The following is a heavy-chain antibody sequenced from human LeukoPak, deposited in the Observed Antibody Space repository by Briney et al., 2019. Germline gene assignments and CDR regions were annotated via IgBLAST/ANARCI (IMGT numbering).Heavy chain of an antibody. Sequence: GGSLRLSCAASGFTFSNYGMHWVRQAPGKGLEWVAVISYDGSNKYYVDSVKGRLTISRDNSKNTLYLQMNSVRAEDTAVYYCAKDRNRQNYYGSGSSPFDYWGQGTLVTVSS. J-gene: IGHJ4*02. CDR1: GFTFSNYG. CDR2: ISYDGSNK. D-gene: IGHD3-10*01. V-gene: IGHV3-30*18. CDR3: AKDRNRQNYYGSGSSPFDY.